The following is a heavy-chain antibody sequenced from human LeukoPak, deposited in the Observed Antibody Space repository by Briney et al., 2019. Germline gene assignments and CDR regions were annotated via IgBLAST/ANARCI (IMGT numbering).Heavy chain of an antibody. Sequence: GGSLRLSCAASGFTFNSYGMNWVRQAPGKGLEWASYISSSSSNIDYAASVKGRFTISRDNAKNSLYLQMNSLRAEDTAEYYCARDRPGSMDVWGQGTTVTVSS. CDR2: ISSSSSNI. CDR3: ARDRPGSMDV. CDR1: GFTFNSYG. J-gene: IGHJ6*02. D-gene: IGHD3-10*01. V-gene: IGHV3-48*01.